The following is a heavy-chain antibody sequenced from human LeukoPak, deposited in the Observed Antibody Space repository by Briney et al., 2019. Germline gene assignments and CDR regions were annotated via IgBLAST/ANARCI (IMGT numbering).Heavy chain of an antibody. CDR2: IFHSGST. CDR3: ARGPYSYDSSGAFDI. Sequence: SETLSLTCSVSGYSISNGHFWAWTRQSPGEGLDWIASIFHSGSTYYNPSLRSRVTISLDTSKNQFSLKLNSVTAADTAVYFCARGPYSYDSSGAFDIWGQGTMVTVSS. J-gene: IGHJ3*02. V-gene: IGHV4-38-2*02. CDR1: GYSISNGHF. D-gene: IGHD3-22*01.